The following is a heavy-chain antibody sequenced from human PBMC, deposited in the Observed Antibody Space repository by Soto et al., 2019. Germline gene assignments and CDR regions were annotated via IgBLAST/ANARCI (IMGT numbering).Heavy chain of an antibody. J-gene: IGHJ4*02. CDR2: ISGSGGST. CDR1: GFTFSSYA. Sequence: GGSLRLSCAASGFTFSSYAMSWVRQAPGKGLEWVSAISGSGGSTYYADSVKGRFTISRDNSKNTLYLQMNSLRAEDTAVYYCAKDSHTIFGVVISYYFDYWGQGTLVTVSS. CDR3: AKDSHTIFGVVISYYFDY. V-gene: IGHV3-23*01. D-gene: IGHD3-3*01.